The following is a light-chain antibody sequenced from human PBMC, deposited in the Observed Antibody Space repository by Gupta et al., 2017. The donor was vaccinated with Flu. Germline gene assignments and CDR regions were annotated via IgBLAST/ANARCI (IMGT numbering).Light chain of an antibody. Sequence: QSALTQPRSVSASPGQSVTIPCTGTSSDVGGYNSVSWYQQHPGQAPKLMIYNVSNRPSGVPDRFSGSKYGNKASLTISGLQTEEEAEYYCPSEERSADVFGTGTKLTVL. CDR2: NVS. J-gene: IGLJ1*01. V-gene: IGLV2-11*01. CDR3: PSEERSADV. CDR1: SSDVGGYNS.